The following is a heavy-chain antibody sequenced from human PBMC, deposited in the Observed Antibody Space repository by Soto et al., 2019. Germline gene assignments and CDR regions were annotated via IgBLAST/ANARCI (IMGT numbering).Heavy chain of an antibody. V-gene: IGHV4-31*03. J-gene: IGHJ4*02. CDR2: IYYSGST. CDR1: GGSISSGGYY. Sequence: QVQLQESGPGLVKPSQTLSLTCTVSGGSISSGGYYWSWIRQHPGKGLEWIGYIYYSGSTYYNPSLKSRVTISVDTSKNQFSLKLSSVTAADTAVYYCARADLSPGYCSGGSCYRAFDYWGQGTLVTVSS. D-gene: IGHD2-15*01. CDR3: ARADLSPGYCSGGSCYRAFDY.